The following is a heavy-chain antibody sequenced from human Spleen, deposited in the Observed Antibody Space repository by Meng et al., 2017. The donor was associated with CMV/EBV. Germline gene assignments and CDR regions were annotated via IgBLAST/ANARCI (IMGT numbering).Heavy chain of an antibody. CDR2: IIPILGIA. CDR1: GGTFSSYT. Sequence: CKDSGGTFSSYTSSWVRQAPGQGLEWMGRIIPILGIANYAQKFQGRVTITADKSTSTAYMELSSLRSEDTAVYYCARVGVRGNWYFDLWGRGTLVTVSS. D-gene: IGHD3-10*01. V-gene: IGHV1-69*02. J-gene: IGHJ2*01. CDR3: ARVGVRGNWYFDL.